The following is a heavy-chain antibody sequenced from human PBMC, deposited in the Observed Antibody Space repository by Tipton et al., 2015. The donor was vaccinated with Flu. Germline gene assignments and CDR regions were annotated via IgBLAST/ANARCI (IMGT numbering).Heavy chain of an antibody. Sequence: VQLVQSGGGLIQPGGSLRLSCAASGFTVRSNFLSWFRQAPGKGLEWVANLKQDRSELSYMDSVKGRFTISRDNTRNLLYLQMNSLRAEDTALYYCARGMTYVKYWGQGTLVTVSS. V-gene: IGHV3-7*01. CDR2: LKQDRSEL. J-gene: IGHJ4*02. D-gene: IGHD3-10*02. CDR1: GFTVRSNF. CDR3: ARGMTYVKY.